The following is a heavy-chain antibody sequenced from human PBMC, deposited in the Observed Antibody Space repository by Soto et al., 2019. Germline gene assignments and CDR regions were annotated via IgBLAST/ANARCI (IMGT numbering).Heavy chain of an antibody. CDR3: ARGRASGSYYLLGY. CDR2: INPNSGNI. V-gene: IGHV1-8*01. D-gene: IGHD3-10*01. CDR1: GDAFATYY. J-gene: IGHJ4*02. Sequence: ASVKVSCKASGDAFATYYINWVLEATGHGLEWMGWINPNSGNIGYAQRFQGRVTMTRDTAIRTAYMEVSSLRSDDTAVYYWARGRASGSYYLLGYWGQGTLVTVSS.